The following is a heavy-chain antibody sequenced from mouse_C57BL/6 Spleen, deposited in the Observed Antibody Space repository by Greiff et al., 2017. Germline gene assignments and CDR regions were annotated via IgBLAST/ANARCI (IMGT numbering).Heavy chain of an antibody. CDR2: IHPNSGST. CDR3: ARPLYSNVLEAMDY. J-gene: IGHJ4*01. D-gene: IGHD2-5*01. CDR1: GYTFTSYW. V-gene: IGHV1-64*01. Sequence: VQLQQSGAELVKPGASVKLSCKASGYTFTSYWMHWVKQRPGQGLEWIGMIHPNSGSTNYNEKFKSKATLTVDKSSSTAYMQLSSLTSEDSAVYYCARPLYSNVLEAMDYWGQGTSVTVSS.